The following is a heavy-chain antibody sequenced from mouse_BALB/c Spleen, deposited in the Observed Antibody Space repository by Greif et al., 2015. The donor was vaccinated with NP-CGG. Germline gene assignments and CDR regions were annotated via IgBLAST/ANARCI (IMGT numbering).Heavy chain of an antibody. J-gene: IGHJ3*01. D-gene: IGHD2-3*01. CDR3: AIGYYSAWFAY. CDR1: GFNIKDTY. CDR2: IDPANGNT. V-gene: IGHV14-3*02. Sequence: EVQLQQSGAELVKPGASVKLSCTASGFNIKDTYMHWVKQRPEQGLEWIGRIDPANGNTKYDPKFQGKATITADTSSNTAYLQLSSLTSEDTAVYYCAIGYYSAWFAYWGQGTLVTVSA.